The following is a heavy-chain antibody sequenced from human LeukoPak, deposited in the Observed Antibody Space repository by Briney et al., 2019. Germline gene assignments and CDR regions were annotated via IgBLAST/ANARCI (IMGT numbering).Heavy chain of an antibody. J-gene: IGHJ5*02. Sequence: SETLSLTCTVSGGSISISNYYWGWIRQPPGKELEWIGSVYYNGSTYYNPSLKSRVTISVDTSKNQFSLKLSSVTAADTAVYYCSRRPKSGSFYHWGQGTLVTVSS. CDR1: GGSISISNYY. D-gene: IGHD1-26*01. CDR2: VYYNGST. CDR3: SRRPKSGSFYH. V-gene: IGHV4-39*01.